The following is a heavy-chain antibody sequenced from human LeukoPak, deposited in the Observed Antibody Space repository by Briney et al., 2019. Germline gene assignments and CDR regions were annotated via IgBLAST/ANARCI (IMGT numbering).Heavy chain of an antibody. V-gene: IGHV1-18*01. D-gene: IGHD6-6*01. J-gene: IGHJ5*02. Sequence: ASVKVSCKASGYTFTSYGISWVRQAPGQGLEWMGWISAYNGNTNYAQKLQGRVTMTTDTYTSTAYIELRSLRSDDTAVYYCARGLIAARPGGWFDPWGQGTLVTVSS. CDR3: ARGLIAARPGGWFDP. CDR1: GYTFTSYG. CDR2: ISAYNGNT.